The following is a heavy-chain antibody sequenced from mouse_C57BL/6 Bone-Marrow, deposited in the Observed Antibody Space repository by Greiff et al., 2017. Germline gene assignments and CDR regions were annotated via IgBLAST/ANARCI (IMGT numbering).Heavy chain of an antibody. CDR1: GYTFTSSW. Sequence: QVQLQQSGAELVRPGSSVKLSCKASGYTFTSSWMDWVKQRPGQGLEWIGNIYPSDSETHYNQKFKDKATLTVDKSSSTAYMHLSSLTSEDSAVYYCARGLGRGGYRCAYWGQGTTLTVSS. CDR2: IYPSDSET. V-gene: IGHV1-61*01. J-gene: IGHJ2*01. D-gene: IGHD4-1*01. CDR3: ARGLGRGGYRCAY.